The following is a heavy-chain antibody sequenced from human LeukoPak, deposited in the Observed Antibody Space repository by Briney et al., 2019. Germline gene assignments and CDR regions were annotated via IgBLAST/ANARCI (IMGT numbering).Heavy chain of an antibody. CDR3: ARHVKIPVAGFDY. CDR2: IYYSGST. CDR1: GGSISSSSYY. V-gene: IGHV4-39*07. D-gene: IGHD6-19*01. J-gene: IGHJ4*02. Sequence: SETLSLTCTVSGGSISSSSYYWGWIRQPPGKGLEWIGSIYYSGSTYYNPSLKSRVTISVDTSKNQFSLKLSSVTAADTAIYYCARHVKIPVAGFDYWGQGTPVTVSS.